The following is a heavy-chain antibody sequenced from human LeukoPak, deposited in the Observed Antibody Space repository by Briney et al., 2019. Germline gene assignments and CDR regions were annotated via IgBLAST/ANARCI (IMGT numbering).Heavy chain of an antibody. J-gene: IGHJ6*02. CDR3: ARDRDFWSGSYYYGMDV. Sequence: SETLSLTCTVSGDSISSYYWSWIRQPPGKGLEWIGYIYYSGSTNYNPSLKSRVTISLDTPKNQFSLKVTSVTAADTAVHYCARDRDFWSGSYYYGMDVWGQGTTVTVS. CDR2: IYYSGST. V-gene: IGHV4-59*01. D-gene: IGHD3-3*01. CDR1: GDSISSYY.